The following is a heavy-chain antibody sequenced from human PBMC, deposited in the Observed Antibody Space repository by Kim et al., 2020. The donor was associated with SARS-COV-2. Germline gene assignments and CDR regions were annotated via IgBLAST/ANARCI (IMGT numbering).Heavy chain of an antibody. Sequence: GGSLRLSCAASGFTFSSYAMHWVRQAPGKGLEWVAVISYDGSNKYYADSVKGRFTISRDNSKNTLYLQMNSLRAEDTAVYYCARDVGYSSGWHYYFDYWG. CDR2: ISYDGSNK. CDR3: ARDVGYSSGWHYYFDY. D-gene: IGHD6-19*01. J-gene: IGHJ4*01. V-gene: IGHV3-30*04. CDR1: GFTFSSYA.